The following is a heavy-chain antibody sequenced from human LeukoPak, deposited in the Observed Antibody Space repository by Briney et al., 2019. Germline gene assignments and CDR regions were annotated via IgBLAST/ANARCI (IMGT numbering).Heavy chain of an antibody. CDR2: IIPIFGTA. D-gene: IGHD6-6*01. CDR3: ARGISEQLHYYYYYYMDV. V-gene: IGHV1-69*05. Sequence: ASVKVSCKASGGTFSSYAISWVRQAPGQGLEWMGGIIPIFGTANYAQKFQGRVTITTDESTSTAYMELGSLRSEDTAVYYCARGISEQLHYYYYYYMDVWGKGTTVTVSS. J-gene: IGHJ6*03. CDR1: GGTFSSYA.